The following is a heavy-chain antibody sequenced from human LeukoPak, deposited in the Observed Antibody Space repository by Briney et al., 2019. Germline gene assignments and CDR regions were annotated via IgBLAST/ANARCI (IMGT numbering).Heavy chain of an antibody. CDR3: ARSLPYGTTWYGRSDF. Sequence: GGSLRLSCAVSGFPFNAYWMTWVRQAPGKGLEWVANIRQDGDTKYYVDSVKGRFTISRDNAMNSLYLQMNSLRAEDTAIYYCARSLPYGTTWYGRSDFWGQGTLVTVSS. CDR1: GFPFNAYW. J-gene: IGHJ4*02. V-gene: IGHV3-7*03. D-gene: IGHD6-13*01. CDR2: IRQDGDTK.